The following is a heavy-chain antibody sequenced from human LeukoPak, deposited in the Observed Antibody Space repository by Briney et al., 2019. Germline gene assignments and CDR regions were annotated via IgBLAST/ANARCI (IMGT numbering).Heavy chain of an antibody. D-gene: IGHD5-18*01. V-gene: IGHV3-9*01. CDR1: GFTFDDYA. J-gene: IGHJ4*02. CDR3: AKARGYSYGDIDY. Sequence: GRSLRLSCAASGFTFDDYAMHWVRQAPGKGLEWVSGISWNSGSIGYADSVKGRFTISRDNAKNSLYLQMNSLRAEDTALYYCAKARGYSYGDIDYWGQGTLVTVFS. CDR2: ISWNSGSI.